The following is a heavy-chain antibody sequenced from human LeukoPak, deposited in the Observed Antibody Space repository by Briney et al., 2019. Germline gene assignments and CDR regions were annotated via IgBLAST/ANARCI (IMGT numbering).Heavy chain of an antibody. D-gene: IGHD1-26*01. Sequence: GGSLRLSCTASGFTFGDYIMSWVRQAPGKGREWVGFIRGKAYGGTTEYAASVKGRFTISRDDSKSIAYLQVNSLKTEDTAVYYCTRDGSGMHYGMDVWGQGTTVTVSS. CDR1: GFTFGDYI. V-gene: IGHV3-49*04. CDR3: TRDGSGMHYGMDV. J-gene: IGHJ6*02. CDR2: IRGKAYGGTT.